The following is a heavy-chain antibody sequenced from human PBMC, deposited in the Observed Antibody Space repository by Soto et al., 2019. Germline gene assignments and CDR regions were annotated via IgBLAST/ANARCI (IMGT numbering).Heavy chain of an antibody. CDR1: GFTFSNAW. D-gene: IGHD3-22*01. V-gene: IGHV3-15*01. CDR3: TTDYYDSSGYYYPTFFFDY. CDR2: IKSKTDGGTT. J-gene: IGHJ4*02. Sequence: PGGSLRLSCAASGFTFSNAWMSWVRQAPGKGLEWVGRIKSKTDGGTTDYAAPVKGRFTISRGDSKNTLYLQMNSLKTEDTAVYYCTTDYYDSSGYYYPTFFFDYWGQGTLVTVSS.